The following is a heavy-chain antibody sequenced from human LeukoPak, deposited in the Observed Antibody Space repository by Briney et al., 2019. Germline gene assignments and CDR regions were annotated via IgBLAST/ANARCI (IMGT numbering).Heavy chain of an antibody. CDR2: VNPKSGRT. J-gene: IGHJ4*02. CDR3: ARGRSGLAAAGTYDY. CDR1: GYTFTSSD. D-gene: IGHD6-13*01. Sequence: GASVKVSCKASGYTFTSSDINWVRQATGQGLEWMGWVNPKSGRTGYAKKFQARVSMTMNTSISRAYMEVSSLRFEDTAVYYCARGRSGLAAAGTYDYWGQGTLITVSS. V-gene: IGHV1-8*01.